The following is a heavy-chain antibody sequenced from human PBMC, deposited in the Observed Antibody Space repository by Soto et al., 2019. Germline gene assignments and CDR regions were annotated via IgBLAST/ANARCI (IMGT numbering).Heavy chain of an antibody. CDR2: ISYDGSNK. V-gene: IGHV3-30-3*01. CDR3: ARAKTTITMVRGVIITGASYYYGMDV. D-gene: IGHD3-10*01. Sequence: GALRLSCAASGFTFSSYAMHWVRQAPGKGLEWVAVISYDGSNKYYADSVKGRFTISRDNSKNTLYLQMNSLRAEDTAVYYCARAKTTITMVRGVIITGASYYYGMDVWGQGTTVTVSS. CDR1: GFTFSSYA. J-gene: IGHJ6*02.